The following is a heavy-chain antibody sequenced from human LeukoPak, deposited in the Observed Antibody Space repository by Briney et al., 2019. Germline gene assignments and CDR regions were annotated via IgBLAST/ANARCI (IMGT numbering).Heavy chain of an antibody. V-gene: IGHV4-59*08. CDR1: GGSISSYY. CDR2: IYYSGST. CDR3: ARPNYYYGMDV. Sequence: SETLSLICTVSGGSISSYYWSCIRQPPGKGLEWIGYIYYSGSTNYNPSLKSRVTISVDTSKNQFSLKLSSVTAADTAVYYCARPNYYYGMDVWGQGTTVIVSS. J-gene: IGHJ6*02.